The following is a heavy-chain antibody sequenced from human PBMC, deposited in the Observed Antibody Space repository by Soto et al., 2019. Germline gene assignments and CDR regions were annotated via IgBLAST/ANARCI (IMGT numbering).Heavy chain of an antibody. CDR2: IHPSGGGS. J-gene: IGHJ4*02. V-gene: IGHV1-46*02. D-gene: IGHD2-21*02. CDR1: GYTLNTYY. CDR3: ARGGHIAVVTASFDY. Sequence: ASVKVSCKPSGYTLNTYYLHCARQAPGQGLEWMGIIHPSGGGSTYAQKFLGRVTMTRDTSTSTVFMELSSLRSADTAVYYCARGGHIAVVTASFDYWGQGTLVTVSS.